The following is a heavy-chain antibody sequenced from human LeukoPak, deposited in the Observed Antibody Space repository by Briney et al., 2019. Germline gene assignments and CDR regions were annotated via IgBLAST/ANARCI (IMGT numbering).Heavy chain of an antibody. Sequence: SETLSLTCAVSGYSISSGYYWGWIRQPPGKGLEWIGSIYHSGSTYYNPSLKSRVTISVDTSKSQFSLKLSSVTAADTALYYCARHFYPLYFDYWGQGTMLTLSS. CDR2: IYHSGST. V-gene: IGHV4-38-2*01. D-gene: IGHD2/OR15-2a*01. CDR1: GYSISSGYY. CDR3: ARHFYPLYFDY. J-gene: IGHJ4*02.